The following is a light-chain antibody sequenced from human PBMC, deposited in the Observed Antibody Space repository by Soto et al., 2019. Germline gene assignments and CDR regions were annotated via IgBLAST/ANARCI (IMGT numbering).Light chain of an antibody. Sequence: QSALTQPASVSGSPGQSITISCTGTSGDIGAYNYVSWFQQYPGKAPKIMLYDVSNRPSGVSNRFSGSKSGNTASLTISGLQAEDEADYYCSSFTTSSNLVFGGGTKLTVL. V-gene: IGLV2-14*01. CDR2: DVS. J-gene: IGLJ2*01. CDR1: SGDIGAYNY. CDR3: SSFTTSSNLV.